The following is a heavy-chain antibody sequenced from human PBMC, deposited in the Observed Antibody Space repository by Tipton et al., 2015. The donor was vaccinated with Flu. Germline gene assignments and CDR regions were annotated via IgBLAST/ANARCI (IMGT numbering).Heavy chain of an antibody. J-gene: IGHJ3*02. CDR1: GFAFSGYW. Sequence: SLRLSCAASGFAFSGYWMHWVRQVPGKGLVWLSRINTDGSTTNYADSVEGRFTISRDNAKKTLYLDMNSLRAEDAAVHYCARISRLYEDSASLAFDMWGQGTVVTVSS. V-gene: IGHV3-74*01. CDR3: ARISRLYEDSASLAFDM. D-gene: IGHD1-26*01. CDR2: INTDGSTT.